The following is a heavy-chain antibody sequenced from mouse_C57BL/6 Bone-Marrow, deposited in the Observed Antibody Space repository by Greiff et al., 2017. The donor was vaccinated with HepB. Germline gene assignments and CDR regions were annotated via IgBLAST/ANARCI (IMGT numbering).Heavy chain of an antibody. CDR2: ISSGGSYT. V-gene: IGHV5-6*01. CDR1: GFTFSSYG. Sequence: EVKLVESGGDLVKPGGSLKLSCAASGFTFSSYGMSWVRQTPDKRLEWVATISSGGSYTYYPDSVKGRFTISRDNAKNTLYLQMSSLKSEDTAMYYCARGYDYDRAWFAYWGQGTLVTVSA. J-gene: IGHJ3*01. CDR3: ARGYDYDRAWFAY. D-gene: IGHD2-4*01.